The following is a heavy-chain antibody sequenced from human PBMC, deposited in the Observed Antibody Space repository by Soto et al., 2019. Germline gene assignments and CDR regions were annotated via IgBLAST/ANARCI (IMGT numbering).Heavy chain of an antibody. Sequence: SETLSLTCTVSGGSIRSSSYYWGWIRQPPGKGLEWIGGIYYSGSTYYNPSLKSRVTISVDTSKNQFSLKLSSVTAADTAVYYCARAYYDSSDTNYYGMDVWGQGTTVTVSS. CDR2: IYYSGST. CDR3: ARAYYDSSDTNYYGMDV. V-gene: IGHV4-39*01. J-gene: IGHJ6*02. CDR1: GGSIRSSSYY. D-gene: IGHD3-22*01.